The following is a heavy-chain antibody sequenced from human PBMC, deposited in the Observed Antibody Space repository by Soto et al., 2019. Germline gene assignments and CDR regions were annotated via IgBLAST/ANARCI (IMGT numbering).Heavy chain of an antibody. V-gene: IGHV3-33*01. J-gene: IGHJ4*02. CDR3: ARERVEGSGCYYFDS. D-gene: IGHD5-12*01. CDR1: GFTFSRYA. Sequence: PGGSLRLSCAASGFTFSRYAIHWVRQAPGKGLEWVALIWNDGTNEFYADSVEGRFSISRGNSKNTVFLHMDSLRAEDTATYYCARERVEGSGCYYFDSWGQGTLVTVSS. CDR2: IWNDGTNE.